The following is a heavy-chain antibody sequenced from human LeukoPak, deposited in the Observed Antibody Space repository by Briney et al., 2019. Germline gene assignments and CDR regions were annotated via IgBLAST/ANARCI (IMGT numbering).Heavy chain of an antibody. CDR1: GGTFSSYA. D-gene: IGHD6-19*01. V-gene: IGHV1-69*01. Sequence: ASVKVSCKASGGTFSSYAISWVRQAPGQGLEWMGGIIPIFGTANYAQKFQGRVTITADESTSTAYMELSSLRSEDTAVYYCAMGRLAGTNHYYYYGMDVWGQGTTVTVSS. CDR3: AMGRLAGTNHYYYYGMDV. J-gene: IGHJ6*02. CDR2: IIPIFGTA.